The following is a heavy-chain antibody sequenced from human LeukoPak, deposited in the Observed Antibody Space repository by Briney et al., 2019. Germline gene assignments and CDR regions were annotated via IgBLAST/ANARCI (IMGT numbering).Heavy chain of an antibody. CDR3: AKWGGIAETPPKAGYYYMDV. Sequence: PGGSLRLSCAASGFTFSSYAMHWVRQAPGKGLEWVAFIRYDGSNKYYADSVKGRFTISRDNSKNTLYLQMNSLRAEDAAVYYCAKWGGIAETPPKAGYYYMDVWGKGTTVTISS. J-gene: IGHJ6*03. V-gene: IGHV3-30*02. CDR2: IRYDGSNK. CDR1: GFTFSSYA. D-gene: IGHD6-13*01.